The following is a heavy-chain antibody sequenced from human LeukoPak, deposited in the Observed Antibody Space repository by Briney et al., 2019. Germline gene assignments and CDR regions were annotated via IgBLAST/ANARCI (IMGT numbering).Heavy chain of an antibody. CDR1: GFTFSSYA. CDR2: ISGSGGST. Sequence: GGSLRLSCAASGFTFSSYAMSWVRQAPGKGLEWVSAISGSGGSTCYADSVKGRFTISRDNSKNTLYLQMNSLRAEDTAVYYCAKIQEWPLNWYFDLWGRGTLVTVSS. V-gene: IGHV3-23*01. CDR3: AKIQEWPLNWYFDL. J-gene: IGHJ2*01. D-gene: IGHD3-3*01.